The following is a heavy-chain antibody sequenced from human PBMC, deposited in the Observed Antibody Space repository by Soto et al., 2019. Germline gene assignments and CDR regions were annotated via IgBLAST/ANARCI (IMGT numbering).Heavy chain of an antibody. D-gene: IGHD6-19*01. V-gene: IGHV1-58*01. CDR3: AADLAAEAVAGPRHYYYYYGMDV. CDR2: IVVGSGNT. Sequence: GASVKVSCKASGFTFTSSAVQWVRQARGQRLEWIGWIVVGSGNTNYAQKFQERVTITRDMSTSTAYMELSSLRSEDTAVYYCAADLAAEAVAGPRHYYYYYGMDVWGQGTTVTVSS. J-gene: IGHJ6*02. CDR1: GFTFTSSA.